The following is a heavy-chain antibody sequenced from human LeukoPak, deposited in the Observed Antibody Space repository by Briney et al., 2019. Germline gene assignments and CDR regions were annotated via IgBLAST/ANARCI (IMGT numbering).Heavy chain of an antibody. CDR1: GGTFTSYA. Sequence: SVKVSCKASGGTFTSYAISWVRQAPGQGLEWMGGIIPIFGTANYAQKFQVRVTITTYESTSTAYMELSSLRSEDTAVYYCAVVIGYYYYYMDVWGKGTTVTVSS. CDR2: IIPIFGTA. D-gene: IGHD3-22*01. J-gene: IGHJ6*03. CDR3: AVVIGYYYYYMDV. V-gene: IGHV1-69*05.